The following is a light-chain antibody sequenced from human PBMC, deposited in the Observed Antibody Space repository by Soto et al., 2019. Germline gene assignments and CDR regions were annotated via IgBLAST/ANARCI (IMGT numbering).Light chain of an antibody. V-gene: IGKV1-27*01. CDR3: QEYDSAPFT. Sequence: DIQMTQSPSSLSASVGDRVTITCRASQGINNHLAWYQQTPGQVPKLLIYAASTLQSGVPSRFSGRGSGTDFTLTISSLQPEDVATYYGQEYDSAPFTCGPGTKVDFK. J-gene: IGKJ3*01. CDR1: QGINNH. CDR2: AAS.